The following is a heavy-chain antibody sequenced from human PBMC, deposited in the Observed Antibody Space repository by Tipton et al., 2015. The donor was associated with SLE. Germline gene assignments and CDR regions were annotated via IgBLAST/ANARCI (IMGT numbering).Heavy chain of an antibody. CDR1: GGSFSGYY. V-gene: IGHV4-59*01. Sequence: TLSLTCAVYGGSFSGYYWSWIRQPPGKGLEWIGYIYYSGSTNYNPSLKSRVTISVDTSKNQFSLKLSSVTAADTAVYYCARVREASLWYWGQGTLVTVSS. CDR3: ARVREASLWY. D-gene: IGHD1-26*01. J-gene: IGHJ4*02. CDR2: IYYSGST.